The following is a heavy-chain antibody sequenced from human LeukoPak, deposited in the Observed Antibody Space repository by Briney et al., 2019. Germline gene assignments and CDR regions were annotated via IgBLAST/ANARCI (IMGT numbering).Heavy chain of an antibody. J-gene: IGHJ6*02. V-gene: IGHV3-21*01. D-gene: IGHD3-9*01. Sequence: PGGSLRLSCAASGFTFSSYSMNWVRQAPGKGLEWVSSISSSSSYIYYADSVKGRFTISRDNAKNSLYLQMNSLRAEDTAVYYCARDPVLDNFDWLLHYGMDVWGQGTTVTVSS. CDR2: ISSSSSYI. CDR1: GFTFSSYS. CDR3: ARDPVLDNFDWLLHYGMDV.